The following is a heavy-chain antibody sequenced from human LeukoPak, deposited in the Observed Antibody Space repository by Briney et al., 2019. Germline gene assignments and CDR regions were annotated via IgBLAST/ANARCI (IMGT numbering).Heavy chain of an antibody. CDR2: INSDGSST. Sequence: SGGSLRLSCAASGFTFSSYWMHWVRQAPGKGLVWVSRINSDGSSTFYADSVKGRFTISRDNAKNSLYLQMNSLRAEDTAVYYCARGASIAAAGRGYWGQGTLVTVSS. V-gene: IGHV3-74*01. D-gene: IGHD6-13*01. CDR3: ARGASIAAAGRGY. CDR1: GFTFSSYW. J-gene: IGHJ4*02.